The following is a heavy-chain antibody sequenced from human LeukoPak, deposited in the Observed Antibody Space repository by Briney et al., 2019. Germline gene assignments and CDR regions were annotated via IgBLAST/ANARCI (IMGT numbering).Heavy chain of an antibody. CDR1: GYTYTSYW. J-gene: IGHJ3*02. CDR2: IYPGDSDT. Sequence: GESLKISCKGSGYTYTSYWIGWVRQMPGKGLEWMGIIYPGDSDTRYSPSFQGQVTISADKSISTAYLQWNSLKASDTAMYYCARLRPQDAFDIWGQGAMVSVSS. V-gene: IGHV5-51*01. CDR3: ARLRPQDAFDI.